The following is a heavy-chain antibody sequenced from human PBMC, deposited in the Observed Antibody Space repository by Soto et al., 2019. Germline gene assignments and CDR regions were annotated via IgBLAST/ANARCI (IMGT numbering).Heavy chain of an antibody. CDR2: ISPYDDNT. D-gene: IGHD3-22*01. CDR3: ARGGYYDSSGSRNYHYYGMDA. Sequence: QVHLVQSGTEVKRPGASVKVSCKASGYTFSSYGISWVRQAPGQGLEWMGWISPYDDNTKYAQNLQGRVTMTTDTSTRXAXMXXRSLRSDDTAVYYCARGGYYDSSGSRNYHYYGMDAWGQGTTVTVS. CDR1: GYTFSSYG. J-gene: IGHJ6*02. V-gene: IGHV1-18*01.